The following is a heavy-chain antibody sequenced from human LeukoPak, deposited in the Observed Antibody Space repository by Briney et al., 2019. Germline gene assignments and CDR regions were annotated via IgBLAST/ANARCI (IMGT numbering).Heavy chain of an antibody. CDR2: IYYSGST. V-gene: IGHV4-39*07. J-gene: IGHJ3*02. D-gene: IGHD1-14*01. Sequence: SETLSPTCTVSGGSISSSSYYWGWIRQPPGKGLEWIGSIYYSGSTYYNPSLKSRVTISVDTSKNQFSLKLSSVTAADTAVYYCARAKRASPPGAFDIWGQGTMVTVSS. CDR3: ARAKRASPPGAFDI. CDR1: GGSISSSSYY.